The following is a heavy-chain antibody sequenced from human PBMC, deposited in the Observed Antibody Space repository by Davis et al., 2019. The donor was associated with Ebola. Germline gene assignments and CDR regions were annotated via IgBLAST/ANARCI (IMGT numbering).Heavy chain of an antibody. D-gene: IGHD6-19*01. J-gene: IGHJ4*02. CDR2: IYYSGST. Sequence: SETLSLTCAVSGGSISSGGYSWSWIRQPPGKGLEWIGYIYYSGSTYYNPSLKSRVTISVDTSKNQFSLKLSSVTAADTAVYYCAKGWDSSGWQNWGPGILVTVSS. CDR1: GGSISSGGYS. V-gene: IGHV4-30-4*07. CDR3: AKGWDSSGWQN.